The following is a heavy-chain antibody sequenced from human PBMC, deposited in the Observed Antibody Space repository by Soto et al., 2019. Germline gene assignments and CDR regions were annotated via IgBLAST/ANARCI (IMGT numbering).Heavy chain of an antibody. CDR3: ARDRDYGDVRFDP. D-gene: IGHD4-17*01. V-gene: IGHV4-30-4*01. Sequence: QVQLQESGPGLVKPSQTLSLTCTVSGGSISSDDYYWSWIRQPPGKRLEWIGYIYYSGSTCYNPSLKRRVTISVDTSKNQFSLKLSSVTAADTAVYYCARDRDYGDVRFDPWGQGTLFTVSS. CDR1: GGSISSDDYY. J-gene: IGHJ5*02. CDR2: IYYSGST.